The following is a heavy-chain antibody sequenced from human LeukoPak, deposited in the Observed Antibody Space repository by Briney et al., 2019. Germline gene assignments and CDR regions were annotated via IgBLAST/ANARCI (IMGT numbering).Heavy chain of an antibody. Sequence: GGSLRLSCAASGFTFSSYWMHWVRQAPGKGLVWVSRINSDGSSTSYADSVKGRFTIPRDNAKNTLSLQMNSLRAEDTAVYYCAKRADYGGNSYDYWGQGTLVTVSS. CDR3: AKRADYGGNSYDY. CDR2: INSDGSST. D-gene: IGHD4-23*01. J-gene: IGHJ4*02. V-gene: IGHV3-74*01. CDR1: GFTFSSYW.